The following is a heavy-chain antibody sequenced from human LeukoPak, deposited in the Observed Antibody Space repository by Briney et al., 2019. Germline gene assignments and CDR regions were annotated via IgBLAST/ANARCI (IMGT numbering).Heavy chain of an antibody. D-gene: IGHD2-15*01. CDR1: GYTLTELS. CDR2: FDPEDGET. V-gene: IGHV1-24*01. CDR3: ATYCSGGSVAYYYYGMDV. J-gene: IGHJ6*02. Sequence: GASVKVSCKVSGYTLTELSMHWVRQAPGKGLEWMGGFDPEDGETIYAQKFQGRVTMTEDTSTDTAYMELSSLRYEDTAVYYCATYCSGGSVAYYYYGMDVWGQGTTVTVSS.